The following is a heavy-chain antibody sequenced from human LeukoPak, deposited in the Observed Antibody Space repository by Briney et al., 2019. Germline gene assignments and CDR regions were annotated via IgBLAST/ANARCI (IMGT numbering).Heavy chain of an antibody. Sequence: GGSLRHSCAASGFIFSNYAMDWVRQAPGKGLEWVSSISSSSSFIYYADSVKGRFTISRDNAKNSLYLQMNSLRAEDTAVYYCARESEDGSGFFQHWGQGTLVTVSS. D-gene: IGHD3-10*01. CDR2: ISSSSSFI. J-gene: IGHJ1*01. CDR1: GFIFSNYA. CDR3: ARESEDGSGFFQH. V-gene: IGHV3-21*01.